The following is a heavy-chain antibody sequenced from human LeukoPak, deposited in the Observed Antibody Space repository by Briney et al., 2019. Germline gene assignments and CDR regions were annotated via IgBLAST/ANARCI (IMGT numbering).Heavy chain of an antibody. CDR3: ARGHPFDY. J-gene: IGHJ4*02. CDR1: GVSISSYY. Sequence: TSETLSLTCTVSGVSISSYYWSWLRQPPGKGLEWIGEINHSGSTNYNPSLKSRVTISVDTSKNQFSLKLSSVTAADTAVYYCARGHPFDYWRQGTLVTVSS. CDR2: INHSGST. V-gene: IGHV4-34*01.